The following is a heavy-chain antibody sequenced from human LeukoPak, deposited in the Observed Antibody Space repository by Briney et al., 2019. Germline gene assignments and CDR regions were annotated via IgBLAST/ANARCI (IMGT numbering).Heavy chain of an antibody. V-gene: IGHV4-4*02. CDR3: ATIRGGCSSTSCYFEN. CDR2: TYHSGST. Sequence: SGTLSLTCAVSGDSISSSIWWTWVRQPPGKGLEWIGETYHSGSTNYNPSLKGRVAISIDNSKNQFSLKLTSVTAADTAIYYCATIRGGCSSTSCYFENWGQGTLVTVSS. CDR1: GDSISSSIW. J-gene: IGHJ4*02. D-gene: IGHD2-2*01.